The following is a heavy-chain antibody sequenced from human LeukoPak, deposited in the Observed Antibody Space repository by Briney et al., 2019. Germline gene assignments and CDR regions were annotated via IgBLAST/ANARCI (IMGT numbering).Heavy chain of an antibody. V-gene: IGHV3-74*01. Sequence: PGGSLRLSCPASGFTFSSYWMRWVRHAPGKGLVWVSRINSDGGTTTYADSVRGRFTNSRDNAKSTLYLQMNSLRIEDTAVYYCAISRYSGTSLDYWGQGPLVTVPS. J-gene: IGHJ4*02. D-gene: IGHD1-26*01. CDR3: AISRYSGTSLDY. CDR2: INSDGGTT. CDR1: GFTFSSYW.